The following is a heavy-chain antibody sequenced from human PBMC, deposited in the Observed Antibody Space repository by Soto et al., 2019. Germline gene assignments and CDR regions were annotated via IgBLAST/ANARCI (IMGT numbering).Heavy chain of an antibody. D-gene: IGHD5-18*01. Sequence: VGSLRLSCAASGFIFSSYAMHWVRQAPGRGLEWVAVIWYDGSKKYYADSVKGRFTISRDISENTLSLQMNSLRADDTAVYFCARGGYRDYYGMDVWGQGTTVTVSS. CDR1: GFIFSSYA. V-gene: IGHV3-33*01. J-gene: IGHJ6*02. CDR3: ARGGYRDYYGMDV. CDR2: IWYDGSKK.